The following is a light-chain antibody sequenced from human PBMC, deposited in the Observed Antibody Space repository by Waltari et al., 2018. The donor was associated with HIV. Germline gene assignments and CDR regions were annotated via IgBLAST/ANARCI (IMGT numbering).Light chain of an antibody. CDR1: PLAMKS. Sequence: SYDLTQPPSVSVSPQQTATILCSGTPLAMKSAYWYRQQSGQAPMLVTDCDNTRPSGIPDRFSAWRSGTVATLTISGAQVEDESVYYCYSTEGDDSHLGVFGTGTTVTVL. V-gene: IGLV3-10*01. J-gene: IGLJ1*01. CDR2: CDN. CDR3: YSTEGDDSHLGV.